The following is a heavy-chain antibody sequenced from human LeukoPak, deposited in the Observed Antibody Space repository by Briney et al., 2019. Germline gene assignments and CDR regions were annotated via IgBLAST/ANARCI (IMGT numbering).Heavy chain of an antibody. J-gene: IGHJ3*02. V-gene: IGHV3-30*03. CDR1: GFTFSSYG. D-gene: IGHD3-10*01. CDR2: ISYDGSNK. CDR3: ARDLTPFGDRDAFDI. Sequence: QAGGSLRLSCAASGFTFSSYGMHWVRQAPGKGLEWVAVISYDGSNKYYADSVKGRFTISRDNSKNTLYLQMNSLRAEDTAVYYCARDLTPFGDRDAFDIWGQGTMVTVSS.